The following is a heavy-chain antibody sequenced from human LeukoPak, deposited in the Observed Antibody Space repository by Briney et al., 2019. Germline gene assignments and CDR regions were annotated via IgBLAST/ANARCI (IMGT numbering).Heavy chain of an antibody. V-gene: IGHV1-2*02. CDR3: ARAGVWDYSDSSGYHNGAFDI. J-gene: IGHJ3*02. D-gene: IGHD3-22*01. CDR2: INPNSGGT. CDR1: GYSFTYYY. Sequence: GASVKVSCKASGYSFTYYYIHWVRQAPGQGLEWMGWINPNSGGTNYAQKFQGRVTMTRDTSISTAYMELSRLRSDDTAVYYCARAGVWDYSDSSGYHNGAFDIWGQGTMVTVSS.